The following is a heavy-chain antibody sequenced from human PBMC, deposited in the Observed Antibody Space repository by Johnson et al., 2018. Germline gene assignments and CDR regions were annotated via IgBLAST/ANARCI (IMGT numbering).Heavy chain of an antibody. Sequence: QVQLVESGGGLVKPGGSLRLSCAASGFTFSSYAMHWVRQAPGKGLEWVAVISYDGSNKYYADSVKGRFTISRDKSKNTLYLQMNSLRAEDTAVYYCARIAGPYYYYYYMDGWGKGTTVTVSS. D-gene: IGHD2-21*01. J-gene: IGHJ6*03. CDR3: ARIAGPYYYYYYMDG. V-gene: IGHV3-30-3*01. CDR2: ISYDGSNK. CDR1: GFTFSSYA.